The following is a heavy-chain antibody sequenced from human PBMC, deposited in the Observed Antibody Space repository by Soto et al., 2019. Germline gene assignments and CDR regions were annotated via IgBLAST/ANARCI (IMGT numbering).Heavy chain of an antibody. Sequence: SVKGSCKASGGTFSSYAISWVRQAPAQGLEWMGGIIPIFGTADYAQKFQGRVTITADESTSTAYMELSSLRSEDTAVYYCASLIAAAGPPHSPRYYYGMDVWGQGTTVTVSS. J-gene: IGHJ6*02. CDR3: ASLIAAAGPPHSPRYYYGMDV. CDR2: IIPIFGTA. D-gene: IGHD6-13*01. CDR1: GGTFSSYA. V-gene: IGHV1-69*13.